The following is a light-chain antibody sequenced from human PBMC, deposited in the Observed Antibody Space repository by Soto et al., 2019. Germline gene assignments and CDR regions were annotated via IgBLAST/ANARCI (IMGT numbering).Light chain of an antibody. J-gene: IGLJ3*02. Sequence: QSVLTQPASVSGSPGQSITISCTGTSSDVGSYNLVSWYQQHPGKAPKLMIYEGSKRPSGVPNRFSGSKSGNPASLTISGLQAEDEADYYCCSYAGSSTGWVFGGGTKLTVL. CDR1: SSDVGSYNL. CDR2: EGS. V-gene: IGLV2-23*01. CDR3: CSYAGSSTGWV.